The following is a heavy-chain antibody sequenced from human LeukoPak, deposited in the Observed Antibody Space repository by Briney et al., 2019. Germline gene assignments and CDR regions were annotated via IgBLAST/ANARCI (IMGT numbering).Heavy chain of an antibody. CDR1: GGSISSGDYY. J-gene: IGHJ5*02. CDR3: ARPYYYDSRIDP. V-gene: IGHV4-30-4*01. D-gene: IGHD3-22*01. Sequence: SETLSLTCTVSGGSISSGDYYWSWIRQPPWKGLEWIAYMYYSGSTYYNPSLKSRVTMSADTSKNQLSLKLSSVTAADTAVYYCARPYYYDSRIDPWGQGILVTVSS. CDR2: MYYSGST.